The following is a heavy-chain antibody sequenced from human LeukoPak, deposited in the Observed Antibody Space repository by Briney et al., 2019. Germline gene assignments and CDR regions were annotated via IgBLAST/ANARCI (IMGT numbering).Heavy chain of an antibody. Sequence: SETLSLTCSVSGNSVSSYYWSWIRQPPGKGLEWIGYGDHFGGAIYNPSLKSRATISIDTSNNQFSLRLTSVTAADTAVYHCARLSDLYNGTYLLDSWSRGTLVTVSS. V-gene: IGHV4-59*08. CDR3: ARLSDLYNGTYLLDS. CDR2: GDHFGGA. J-gene: IGHJ4*02. D-gene: IGHD1-26*01. CDR1: GNSVSSYY.